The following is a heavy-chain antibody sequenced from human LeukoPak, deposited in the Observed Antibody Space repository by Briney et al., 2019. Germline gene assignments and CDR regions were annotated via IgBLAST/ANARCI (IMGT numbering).Heavy chain of an antibody. Sequence: SETLSLACTVSGGSISSSSYYWGWIRQPPGKGLEWIGSIYYSGSTYYNPSLKSRVTISVDTSKNQFSLKLSSVTAADTAVYYCARAPTHYYDSSGYYPGYFDYWGQGTLVTVSS. CDR1: GGSISSSSYY. J-gene: IGHJ4*02. D-gene: IGHD3-22*01. V-gene: IGHV4-39*07. CDR3: ARAPTHYYDSSGYYPGYFDY. CDR2: IYYSGST.